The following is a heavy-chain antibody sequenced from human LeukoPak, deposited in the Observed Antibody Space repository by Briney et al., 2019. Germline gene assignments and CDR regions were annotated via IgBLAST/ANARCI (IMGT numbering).Heavy chain of an antibody. D-gene: IGHD1-26*01. J-gene: IGHJ3*02. Sequence: GGSLRLSCAASGFTFSSSSMNWVRQAPGKGLEWVSYISSSSSTIYYADSVKGRFTISRDNAKNSLFLQMTSLRAEDTALYYCAPEVWELQGASDIWGQGTMVTVSS. V-gene: IGHV3-48*04. CDR1: GFTFSSSS. CDR2: ISSSSSTI. CDR3: APEVWELQGASDI.